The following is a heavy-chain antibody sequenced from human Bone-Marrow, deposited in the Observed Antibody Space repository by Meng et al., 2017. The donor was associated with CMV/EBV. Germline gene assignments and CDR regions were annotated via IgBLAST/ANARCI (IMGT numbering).Heavy chain of an antibody. Sequence: GESLKISCAASGFTFSSYSMNWVRQAPGKGLEWVSSISSSSSYIYYADSVKGRFTISRDNAKNSLYLQMNSLRAEDTAVYYCARDLSHGDYRYCYYYGMDVWGQGTTVTVSS. CDR3: ARDLSHGDYRYCYYYGMDV. D-gene: IGHD4-17*01. CDR1: GFTFSSYS. V-gene: IGHV3-21*01. J-gene: IGHJ6*02. CDR2: ISSSSSYI.